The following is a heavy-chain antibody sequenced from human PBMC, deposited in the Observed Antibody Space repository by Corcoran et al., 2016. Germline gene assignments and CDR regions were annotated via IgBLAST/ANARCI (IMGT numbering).Heavy chain of an antibody. CDR2: IIPIFGTA. CDR1: GGTFSSYA. J-gene: IGHJ3*02. CDR3: ARGLGGVAVAGTLDAFDI. D-gene: IGHD6-19*01. V-gene: IGHV1-69*01. Sequence: QVQLVQSGAEVKKPGSSVKVSCKASGGTFSSYAISWVRQAPGQGLEWMGGIIPIFGTANYAQKFQGRVTITADESTSTAYMELSSLRSEDTAVYYCARGLGGVAVAGTLDAFDIWGQGTMVTVSS.